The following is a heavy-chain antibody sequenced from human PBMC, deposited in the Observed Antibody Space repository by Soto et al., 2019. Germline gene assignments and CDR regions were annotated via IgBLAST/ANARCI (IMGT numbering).Heavy chain of an antibody. V-gene: IGHV3-73*01. CDR3: TRLVGQQLPNYYYYGMDV. D-gene: IGHD6-13*01. CDR2: IRSKANSYAT. Sequence: LRLSCAASGFTFSGSAMHWVRQASGKGLEWVGRIRSKANSYATAYAASVKGRFTISRDDSKNTAYLQMNSLKTEDTAVYYCTRLVGQQLPNYYYYGMDVWGQGTTVTVSS. CDR1: GFTFSGSA. J-gene: IGHJ6*02.